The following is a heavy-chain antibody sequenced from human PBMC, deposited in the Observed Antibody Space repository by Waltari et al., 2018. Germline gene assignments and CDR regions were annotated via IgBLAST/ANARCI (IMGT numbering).Heavy chain of an antibody. J-gene: IGHJ3*02. CDR3: ARKLELPYDAFDI. CDR2: IYHSGST. CDR1: GGSISSGGYS. V-gene: IGHV4-30-2*01. D-gene: IGHD1-7*01. Sequence: QLQLQESGSGLVKPSQTLSLTCAVSGGSISSGGYSWSWIRQPPGKGLEWIGYIYHSGSTYYNPSLKSRVTISVDGSKNQFSLKLSSVTAADTAVYYCARKLELPYDAFDIWGQGTMVTVSS.